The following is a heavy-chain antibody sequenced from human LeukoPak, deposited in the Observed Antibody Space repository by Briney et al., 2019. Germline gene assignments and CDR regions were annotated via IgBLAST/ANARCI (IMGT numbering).Heavy chain of an antibody. V-gene: IGHV4-34*01. CDR2: INHSGST. D-gene: IGHD3-22*01. CDR1: GGSFSGYY. Sequence: SETLSLTCAVYGGSFSGYYWSWIRQPPGKGLEWIGEINHSGSTNYNPSLKSRVTISVDTSKNQFSLKLSSVTAEDTAVYYCARSGYYYDSSGYYSREKIATEFDYWGQGTLVTVSS. CDR3: ARSGYYYDSSGYYSREKIATEFDY. J-gene: IGHJ4*02.